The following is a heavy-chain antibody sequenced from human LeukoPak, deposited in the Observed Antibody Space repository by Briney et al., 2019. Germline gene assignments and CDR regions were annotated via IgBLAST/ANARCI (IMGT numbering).Heavy chain of an antibody. D-gene: IGHD3-22*01. CDR3: ARGGGYYDSSGYYWNFDY. CDR2: IYYSGST. J-gene: IGHJ4*02. Sequence: SETLSLTCTVSGGSVSSGSYYWSWIRQPPGKGLEWIGYIYYSGSTNYNPSLKSRVTISVDTSKNQFSLKLSSVTAADTAVYYCARGGGYYDSSGYYWNFDYWGQGTLVTVSS. V-gene: IGHV4-61*01. CDR1: GGSVSSGSYY.